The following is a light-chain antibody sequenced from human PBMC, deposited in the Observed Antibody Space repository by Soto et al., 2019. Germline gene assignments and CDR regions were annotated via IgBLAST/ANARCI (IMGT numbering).Light chain of an antibody. CDR2: GNN. V-gene: IGLV1-40*01. CDR1: SSNIGAGYD. Sequence: QAVVTQPPSVSGAPGQRVTISCTGSSSNIGAGYDVHWYQQLPGTAPKLLIYGNNNRPSGVPDRFSGSKSGTSASLAITGFQAEDEADYYCQSYDSSLISYVFGTGTKLTVL. CDR3: QSYDSSLISYV. J-gene: IGLJ1*01.